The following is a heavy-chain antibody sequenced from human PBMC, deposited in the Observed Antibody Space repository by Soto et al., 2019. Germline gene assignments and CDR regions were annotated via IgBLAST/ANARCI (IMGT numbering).Heavy chain of an antibody. CDR3: AREGIVVVVAASPWFDP. J-gene: IGHJ5*02. CDR2: IKQDGSEK. Sequence: GGSLRLSCAASGFTFSSYWMSWVRQAPGKGLEWVANIKQDGSEKYYVDSVKGRFTISRDNAKNSLYLQMNSLRAEDTAVYYCAREGIVVVVAASPWFDPWGQGTLVTVSS. CDR1: GFTFSSYW. V-gene: IGHV3-7*01. D-gene: IGHD2-15*01.